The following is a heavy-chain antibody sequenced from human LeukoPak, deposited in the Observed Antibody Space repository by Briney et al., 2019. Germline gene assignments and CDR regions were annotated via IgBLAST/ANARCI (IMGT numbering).Heavy chain of an antibody. CDR1: GDPISSYSDY. J-gene: IGHJ4*02. V-gene: IGHV4-61*01. CDR3: AREYSGFDY. D-gene: IGHD5-12*01. Sequence: SETLSLTCTVSGDPISSYSDYTNYKWTWIRQPPGKGLEWIGYVYYSGSTNYNPSLKSRVTISVDTSKNQFSLKSTSVTAADTAVYYCAREYSGFDYWGQGTLVTVSS. CDR2: VYYSGST.